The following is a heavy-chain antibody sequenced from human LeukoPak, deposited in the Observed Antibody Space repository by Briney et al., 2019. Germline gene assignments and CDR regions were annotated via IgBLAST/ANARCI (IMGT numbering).Heavy chain of an antibody. CDR1: GYIFTGYY. V-gene: IGHV1-2*02. CDR2: INPNGGGT. J-gene: IGHJ4*02. Sequence: ASVKVSCKASGYIFTGYYMHWVRQAPGQGLEWMGWINPNGGGTNYAQKFQGRVTMTRDTSISTAYMELSRLRSDDTAVYYCARDLRDVLRFLQWLFPADWGQGTLVTVSS. CDR3: ARDLRDVLRFLQWLFPAD. D-gene: IGHD3-3*01.